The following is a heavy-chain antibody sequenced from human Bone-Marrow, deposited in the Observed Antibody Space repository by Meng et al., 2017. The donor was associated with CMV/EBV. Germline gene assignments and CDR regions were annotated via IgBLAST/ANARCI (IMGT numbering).Heavy chain of an antibody. V-gene: IGHV1-18*01. Sequence: ASVKVSCKASGYIFTKYGVNWMRQAPGQGPEWMGWISAYNGDTMYAPKVQGRVTMTTDTSTSTAYMELRSLRSDDTAVYYCARVARPTLFYDFWSGYYGGGYYYGMDVWGQGATVTVSS. D-gene: IGHD3-3*01. CDR2: ISAYNGDT. CDR3: ARVARPTLFYDFWSGYYGGGYYYGMDV. J-gene: IGHJ6*02. CDR1: GYIFTKYG.